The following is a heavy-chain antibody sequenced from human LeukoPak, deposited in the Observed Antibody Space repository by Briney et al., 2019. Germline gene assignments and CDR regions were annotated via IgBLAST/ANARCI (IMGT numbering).Heavy chain of an antibody. Sequence: PSETLSLTCTVSGGSISSMSYYWGWVRQPPGKGLEWIASIYYSGSTYYNPSLKSRVTISVDMSKNQFSLKMNSVTAADTAVYYCARLASSGWSHCDYWGQGTLVTVSS. V-gene: IGHV4-39*01. CDR2: IYYSGST. J-gene: IGHJ4*02. CDR1: GGSISSMSYY. D-gene: IGHD6-19*01. CDR3: ARLASSGWSHCDY.